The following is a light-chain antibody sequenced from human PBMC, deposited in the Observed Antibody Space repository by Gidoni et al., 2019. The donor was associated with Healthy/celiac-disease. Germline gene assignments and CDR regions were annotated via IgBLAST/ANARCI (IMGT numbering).Light chain of an antibody. CDR3: QQYYSTPYT. Sequence: DIVMNQSPEPLAGSLGERATINCKSSQSVLYSSNNKNYLAWYQQKPGQPPKLLIYWASTRESGVPDRFSGSGSGTDFTLTISSLQAEDVAVYYCQQYYSTPYTFGQGTKLEIK. V-gene: IGKV4-1*01. J-gene: IGKJ2*01. CDR2: WAS. CDR1: QSVLYSSNNKNY.